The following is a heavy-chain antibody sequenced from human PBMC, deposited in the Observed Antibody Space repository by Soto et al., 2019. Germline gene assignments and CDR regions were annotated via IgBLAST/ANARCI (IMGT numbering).Heavy chain of an antibody. CDR2: IDYSGST. V-gene: IGHV4-30-4*01. CDR3: ARDGPYYYGMGV. CDR1: GDSITNTDYY. Sequence: SETLSLTCTVSGDSITNTDYYWNWIRQSPGKGLEWIGSIDYSGSTYYNPSLKSRIIISADTSKNLFSLKLKSVTAADTALYFCARDGPYYYGMGVWGQGNTVS. J-gene: IGHJ6*02.